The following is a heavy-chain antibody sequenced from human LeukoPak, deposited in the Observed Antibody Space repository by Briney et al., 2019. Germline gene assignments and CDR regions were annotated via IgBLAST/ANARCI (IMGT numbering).Heavy chain of an antibody. Sequence: PSETLSLTCTVSGGSISSSSHYWGWIRQPPGKGLEWIGSIYYSGNTYYNPSLKSRVTISVDTSKNQFSLKVTSVTAADTAVYYCARAPNWAWYFDYWGQGTLVTVSS. CDR3: ARAPNWAWYFDY. D-gene: IGHD7-27*01. J-gene: IGHJ4*02. V-gene: IGHV4-39*01. CDR1: GGSISSSSHY. CDR2: IYYSGNT.